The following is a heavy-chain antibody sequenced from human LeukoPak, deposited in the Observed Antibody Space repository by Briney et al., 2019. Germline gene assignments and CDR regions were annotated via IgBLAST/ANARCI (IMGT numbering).Heavy chain of an antibody. CDR2: IIPIFGTA. D-gene: IGHD1-26*01. J-gene: IGHJ4*02. Sequence: SVKLSCKASGGTFSSYAISWVRQAPGQGLEWMGGIIPIFGTANYAQKFQGRVTTTANESTSTAYMGLGGLQSEDTAVYYCSTQRRPQSSFGYWGQGTLVTVPS. CDR3: STQRRPQSSFGY. V-gene: IGHV1-69*13. CDR1: GGTFSSYA.